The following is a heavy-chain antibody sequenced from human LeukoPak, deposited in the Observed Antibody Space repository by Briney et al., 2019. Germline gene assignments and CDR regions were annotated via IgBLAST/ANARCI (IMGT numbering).Heavy chain of an antibody. CDR2: INWNGGST. Sequence: PGGSLRLSCAASGFTFDDYGMSWVRQAPGKGLEWVSGINWNGGSTGYADSVKGRFTISRDNSKNSLYLQMNSLRTEDTALYYCAKAGYGDYFDYWGQGTLVTVSS. D-gene: IGHD4-17*01. CDR1: GFTFDDYG. V-gene: IGHV3-20*04. CDR3: AKAGYGDYFDY. J-gene: IGHJ4*02.